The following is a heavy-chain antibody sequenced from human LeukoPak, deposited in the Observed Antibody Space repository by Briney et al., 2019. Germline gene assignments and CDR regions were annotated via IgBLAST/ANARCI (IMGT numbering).Heavy chain of an antibody. CDR2: INPSGGST. V-gene: IGHV1-46*01. J-gene: IGHJ4*02. D-gene: IGHD6-19*01. CDR1: GYTFTSYY. CDR3: AGYSSGWNFDY. Sequence: ASVKVSCKASGYTFTSYYMHWVRQAPGQGLEWMGIINPSGGSTSYAQKFQGRVTMTRDTSTSTVYMELSSLRSEDTAVYYCAGYSSGWNFDYWGQGTLVTVSS.